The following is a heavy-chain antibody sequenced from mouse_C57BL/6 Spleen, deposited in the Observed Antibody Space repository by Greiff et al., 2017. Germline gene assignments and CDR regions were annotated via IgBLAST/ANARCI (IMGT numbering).Heavy chain of an antibody. D-gene: IGHD2-4*01. CDR1: GFNIKDYN. V-gene: IGHV14-1*01. J-gene: IGHJ3*01. CDR2: IDPEDGDT. CDR3: TTYYDYGGFAY. Sequence: VQLQQSGAELARPGASVKLSCTASGFNIKDYNMHWVKQRPEQGLEWIGRIDPEDGDTEYAPKFQGKATMTADTSSTTAYLQLSSLTSEDTAVYCCTTYYDYGGFAYWGQGTLVTVSA.